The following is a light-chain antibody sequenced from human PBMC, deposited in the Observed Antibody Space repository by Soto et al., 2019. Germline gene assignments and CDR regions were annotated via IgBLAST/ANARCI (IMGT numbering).Light chain of an antibody. CDR2: GAS. CDR1: QDIRKD. V-gene: IGKV1-6*01. J-gene: IGKJ2*01. Sequence: AIQMTQSPSSLSASVGDRVTITCRASQDIRKDLAWYQQKPGKAPQILIYGASTLQTGVASRFSGSGSATDFTLTISSLQPEVSAAYYCLQEYNYPFTFGQGTKLDIK. CDR3: LQEYNYPFT.